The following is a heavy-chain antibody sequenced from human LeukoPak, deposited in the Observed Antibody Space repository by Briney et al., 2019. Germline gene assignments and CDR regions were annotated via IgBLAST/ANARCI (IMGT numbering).Heavy chain of an antibody. V-gene: IGHV3-48*01. CDR2: ISSSSTI. Sequence: GGSLRLSCAASGFTFSSYSMNWVRQAPGKGLEWVSYISSSSTIYYADSVKGRFTISRDNAKNSLYLQMNSLRAEDTAVYYCARDTGWFGVDVWGQGTTVTVSS. D-gene: IGHD6-19*01. CDR3: ARDTGWFGVDV. CDR1: GFTFSSYS. J-gene: IGHJ6*02.